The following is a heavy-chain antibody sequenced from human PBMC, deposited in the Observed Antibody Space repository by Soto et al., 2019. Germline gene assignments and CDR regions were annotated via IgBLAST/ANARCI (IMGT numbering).Heavy chain of an antibody. V-gene: IGHV3-23*01. CDR2: ISGSGGST. CDR1: GFTFSSYA. CDR3: AKAHDLYCSSTSCLPLPDY. Sequence: EVQLLESGGGLVQPGGSLRLSCAASGFTFSSYAMSWVRQAPGKGLEWVSAISGSGGSTYYADSVKGRFTISRDNSKNTLYLQMNSLRAEDTAVYYCAKAHDLYCSSTSCLPLPDYWGQGTLVTVSS. D-gene: IGHD2-2*01. J-gene: IGHJ4*02.